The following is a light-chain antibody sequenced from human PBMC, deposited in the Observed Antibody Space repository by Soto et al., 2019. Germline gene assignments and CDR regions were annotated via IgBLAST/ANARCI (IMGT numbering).Light chain of an antibody. Sequence: IQLTQSPSTLPASVGDRVTLTCRASQSISNWLAWYQQKPGTAPKLLIYHASILETAVPSRFSGHGSGTEFPLTISSLQPGDFATYYCQQYNSYSFGQGTKVDIK. CDR1: QSISNW. CDR3: QQYNSYS. V-gene: IGKV1-5*01. J-gene: IGKJ1*01. CDR2: HAS.